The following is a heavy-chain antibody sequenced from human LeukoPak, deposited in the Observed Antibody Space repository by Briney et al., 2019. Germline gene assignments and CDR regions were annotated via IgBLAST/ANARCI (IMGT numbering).Heavy chain of an antibody. Sequence: GGSLRLSCAASRITFGNNWLHWVRQGPGKGLVWISRINSDGGGAIYADSVKGRFTVSRDNAKNTLYLQMNSLGAEDTAVYYCARDVPHNWFDTWGQGTLVTVSS. CDR3: ARDVPHNWFDT. CDR2: INSDGGGA. CDR1: RITFGNNW. J-gene: IGHJ5*02. V-gene: IGHV3-74*01.